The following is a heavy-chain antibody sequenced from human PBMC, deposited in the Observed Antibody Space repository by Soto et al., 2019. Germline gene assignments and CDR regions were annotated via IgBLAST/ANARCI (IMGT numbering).Heavy chain of an antibody. CDR1: GGSISSYY. D-gene: IGHD4-17*01. CDR3: ARAPRGNYGYRSYFAY. CDR2: IYYSGST. Sequence: SETLSLTCTVSGGSISSYYWSWIRQPPGKGLEWIGYIYYSGSTNYNPSLKSRVTISVDTSKNQFSRKLSSVTAADTAVYYCARAPRGNYGYRSYFAYWRQRTLVTVSS. V-gene: IGHV4-59*01. J-gene: IGHJ4*02.